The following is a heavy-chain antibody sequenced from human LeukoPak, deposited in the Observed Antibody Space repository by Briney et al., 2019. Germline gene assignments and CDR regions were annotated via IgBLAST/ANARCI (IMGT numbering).Heavy chain of an antibody. J-gene: IGHJ6*02. D-gene: IGHD5-18*01. CDR2: IYPGDSDT. Sequence: GESLKISCKGSGYSFTSYWIGWVRQMPGKGLEWMGIIYPGDSDTRYSPSFQGQVTISADKSISTAYLQWSSLKASDTAMYYCARRSGSRGYYYHYYGMDVWGQGTTVTVSS. CDR3: ARRSGSRGYYYHYYGMDV. CDR1: GYSFTSYW. V-gene: IGHV5-51*01.